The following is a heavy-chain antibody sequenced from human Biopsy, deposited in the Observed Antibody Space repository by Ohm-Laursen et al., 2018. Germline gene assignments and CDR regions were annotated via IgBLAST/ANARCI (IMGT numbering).Heavy chain of an antibody. V-gene: IGHV3-11*01. D-gene: IGHD3-16*01. J-gene: IGHJ4*02. Sequence: SLRFSCAASGFTFSDYYMSWIRQAPGRGLEWVSHISGIGDTTYYADSVKGRFTISRDNSKNSLYLQMNSLRAEDTAVYYCARDLTWGSYFDSWGQGSLVTVSS. CDR1: GFTFSDYY. CDR2: ISGIGDTT. CDR3: ARDLTWGSYFDS.